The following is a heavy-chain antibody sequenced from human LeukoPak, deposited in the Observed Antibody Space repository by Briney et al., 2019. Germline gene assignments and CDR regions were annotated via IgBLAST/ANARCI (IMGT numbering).Heavy chain of an antibody. CDR1: GGSFSGYY. V-gene: IGHV4-34*01. J-gene: IGHJ6*03. CDR2: INHSGST. CDR3: ARVPQSNYYYYYVDV. Sequence: SETLSLTCAVYGGSFSGYYWSWIRQPPGKGLEWIGEINHSGSTNYNPSLKSRVTISVDTSKNQFSLKLSSVTAADTAVYYCARVPQSNYYYYYVDVWGKGTTVTVSS.